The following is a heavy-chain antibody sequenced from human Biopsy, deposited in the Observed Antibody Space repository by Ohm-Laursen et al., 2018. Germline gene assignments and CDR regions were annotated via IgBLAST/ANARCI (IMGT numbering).Heavy chain of an antibody. CDR3: ARLYRLDDYWNDDPPDAFDV. D-gene: IGHD3-3*01. CDR1: GGSISSDY. Sequence: SETLSLTCTVSGGSISSDYWSWIRQSSGKGLEWIGYISNRGSTNYNPSLRGRVTISVDTSKNQFSLKLSSVTAADTAVFFCARLYRLDDYWNDDPPDAFDVWGQGTMVTVSS. V-gene: IGHV4-59*01. J-gene: IGHJ3*01. CDR2: ISNRGST.